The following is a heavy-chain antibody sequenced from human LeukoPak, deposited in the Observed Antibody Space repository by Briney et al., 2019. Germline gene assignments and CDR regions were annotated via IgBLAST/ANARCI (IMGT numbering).Heavy chain of an antibody. CDR2: IYYSGST. Sequence: PSETLSLTCSVSGGSISSGGYYWSWIRQHPGKGLEWIGYIYYSGSTYYNPSLKSRVTISVDTSKNQFSLKLSSVTAADTAVYYCARGCIAVAGTGREKYYYYYYMDVWGKGTTVTVSS. J-gene: IGHJ6*03. CDR3: ARGCIAVAGTGREKYYYYYYMDV. CDR1: GGSISSGGYY. V-gene: IGHV4-31*03. D-gene: IGHD6-19*01.